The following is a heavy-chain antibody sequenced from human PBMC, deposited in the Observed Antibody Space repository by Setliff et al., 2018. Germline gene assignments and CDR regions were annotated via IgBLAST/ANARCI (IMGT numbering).Heavy chain of an antibody. D-gene: IGHD1-26*01. CDR1: GFTFSSYS. CDR2: ISSSSSTI. CDR3: ARDRGSGSYFLRYFDY. Sequence: PGGSLRLSCAASGFTFSSYSMNWVRQAPGKGLEWVSYISSSSSTIYYADSVKGRFTISRDNAKNSLYLQMNSLRAEDTAVYYCARDRGSGSYFLRYFDYWGQGTLVTVFS. J-gene: IGHJ4*02. V-gene: IGHV3-48*01.